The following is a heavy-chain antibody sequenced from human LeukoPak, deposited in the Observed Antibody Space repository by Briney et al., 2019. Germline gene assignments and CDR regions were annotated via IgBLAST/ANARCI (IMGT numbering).Heavy chain of an antibody. J-gene: IGHJ4*02. CDR1: GYSFTSHW. D-gene: IGHD2-2*01. CDR3: ARRYCSSITCYFFDY. V-gene: IGHV5-51*01. Sequence: GESLKISCKGSGYSFTSHWIGWVRQMPGKGLEWMGIINPADSDTRYGPSFQGQVTISVDKSISTAYLQWSSLVASDTAMYYCARRYCSSITCYFFDYWGQGALVTVSS. CDR2: INPADSDT.